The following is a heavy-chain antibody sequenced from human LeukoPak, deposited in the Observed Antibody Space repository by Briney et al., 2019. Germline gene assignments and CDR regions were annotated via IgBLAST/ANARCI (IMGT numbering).Heavy chain of an antibody. CDR1: GFTFSSYA. V-gene: IGHV3-23*01. D-gene: IGHD4-23*01. CDR3: ARERGNNGGNTNRYFDY. Sequence: PGGSLRLSCAASGFTFSSYAMSWVRQAPGEGLEGVSVISGSGGTTYSADSVRGRFTISRDNSKNTLYLQMNSLRAEGTAAYYCARERGNNGGNTNRYFDYWGQGTLVTVSS. CDR2: ISGSGGTT. J-gene: IGHJ4*02.